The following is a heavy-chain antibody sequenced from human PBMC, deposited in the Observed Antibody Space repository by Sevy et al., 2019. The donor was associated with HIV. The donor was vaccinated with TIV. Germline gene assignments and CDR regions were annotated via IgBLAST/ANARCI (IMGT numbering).Heavy chain of an antibody. CDR2: ISYDGSSK. CDR3: TRDAGYSTGWYQSDY. Sequence: GGSLRLSCAASGFSVSTHAMHWVRQAPGKGLEWVALISYDGSSKYYADSVKGRLTISRDNSKNTLYLQMSSLRPDDTAVYYSTRDAGYSTGWYQSDYWGQGTLVTVSS. J-gene: IGHJ4*02. V-gene: IGHV3-30-3*01. CDR1: GFSVSTHA. D-gene: IGHD6-19*01.